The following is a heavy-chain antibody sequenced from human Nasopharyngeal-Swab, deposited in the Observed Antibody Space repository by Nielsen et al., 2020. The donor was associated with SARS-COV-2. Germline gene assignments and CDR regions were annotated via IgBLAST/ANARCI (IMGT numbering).Heavy chain of an antibody. CDR3: AREDTDYYDSSGYFDY. D-gene: IGHD3-22*01. CDR2: ISSSGSTI. V-gene: IGHV3-11*01. Sequence: GESLKISCAASGFTFSDYYMSWIRQAPGKGLEWVSYISSSGSTIYYADSVKGRFTISRDNVKNSLYLQMNSLRAEDTAVYYCAREDTDYYDSSGYFDYWGQGTLVTVSS. CDR1: GFTFSDYY. J-gene: IGHJ4*02.